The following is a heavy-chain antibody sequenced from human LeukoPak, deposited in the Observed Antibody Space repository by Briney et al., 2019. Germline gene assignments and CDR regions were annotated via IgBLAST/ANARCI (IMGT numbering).Heavy chain of an antibody. CDR2: ISDSGST. CDR1: GGSISSYY. V-gene: IGHV4-59*12. Sequence: SETLSLTCTVSGGSISSYYWSWIRQPPGKGLEWIGYISDSGSTNYNPSLKSRVTISVDTSKNQFSLKLSSVTAADTAVYYCARDSLPSSSTGGFDPWGQGTLVTVSS. D-gene: IGHD2-2*01. CDR3: ARDSLPSSSTGGFDP. J-gene: IGHJ5*02.